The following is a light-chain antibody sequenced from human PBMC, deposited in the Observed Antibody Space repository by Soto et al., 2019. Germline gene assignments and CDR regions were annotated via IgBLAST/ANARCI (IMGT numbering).Light chain of an antibody. CDR1: PSVTNY. J-gene: IGKJ1*01. CDR3: QQRNIWPPVT. CDR2: GAF. Sequence: EIVFTQSPATQSLSPGERATLSCRASPSVTNYLAWYQQKPGQAPRLLIYGAFNRANGIPARFSGSGSGTDLTLTISSLEPEDFAVYSCQQRNIWPPVTFGQGTKVDIK. V-gene: IGKV3-11*01.